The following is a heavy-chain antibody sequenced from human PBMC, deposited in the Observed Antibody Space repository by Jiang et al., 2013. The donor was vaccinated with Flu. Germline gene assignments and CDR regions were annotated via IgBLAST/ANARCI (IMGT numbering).Heavy chain of an antibody. CDR2: INAGNGGT. Sequence: SGAEVKKPGASVTVSCKASGYTFTSYFMHWVRQAPGQRLEWMGWINAGNGGTTYSQNFQGRVTITRDSSASTAYMGLSSLRSEDTAVYYCARQQSGTYWGYFDYWGQGTLVTVSS. J-gene: IGHJ4*02. CDR3: ARQQSGTYWGYFDY. D-gene: IGHD1-26*01. CDR1: GYTFTSYF. V-gene: IGHV1-3*01.